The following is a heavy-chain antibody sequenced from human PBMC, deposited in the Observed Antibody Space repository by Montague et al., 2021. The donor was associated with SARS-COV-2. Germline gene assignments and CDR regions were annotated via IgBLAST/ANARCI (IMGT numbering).Heavy chain of an antibody. Sequence: SETLSLTCAVYGGPLRGHFWSWIRQSPGKGLEWIGEINHAGGTTYSPSLFSRVTILLDASKNQFSLKMTSVTAADTAVYYCARGFDYWGQGTLVTVSS. V-gene: IGHV4-34*01. J-gene: IGHJ4*02. CDR3: ARGFDY. CDR2: INHAGGT. CDR1: GGPLRGHF.